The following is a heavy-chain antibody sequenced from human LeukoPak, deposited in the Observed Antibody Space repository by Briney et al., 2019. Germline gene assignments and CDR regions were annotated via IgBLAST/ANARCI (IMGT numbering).Heavy chain of an antibody. J-gene: IGHJ3*02. Sequence: GRSLRLSCAASGFTFDDYAMHWVRQAPGKGLEWVSGIRWNSGSIGYADSVKGRFTISRDNAKNSLYLQMNSLRAEDTALYYCAKDHGYSYGTVAFDIWGQGTMVTVSS. D-gene: IGHD5-18*01. CDR3: AKDHGYSYGTVAFDI. CDR1: GFTFDDYA. V-gene: IGHV3-9*01. CDR2: IRWNSGSI.